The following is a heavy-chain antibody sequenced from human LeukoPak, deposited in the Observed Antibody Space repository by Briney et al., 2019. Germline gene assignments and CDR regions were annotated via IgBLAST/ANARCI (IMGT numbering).Heavy chain of an antibody. CDR3: AKEGVRSAFDI. J-gene: IGHJ3*02. Sequence: GGSLRLSCAASGFTFSSYSMNWVRQAPGKGLVWVSRVNSDGSITTYAASVKGRLTISRDNAKSTLYLQMNSLRAEDTAVYYCAKEGVRSAFDIWGQGTMVSVPS. CDR2: VNSDGSIT. D-gene: IGHD1-26*01. V-gene: IGHV3-74*01. CDR1: GFTFSSYS.